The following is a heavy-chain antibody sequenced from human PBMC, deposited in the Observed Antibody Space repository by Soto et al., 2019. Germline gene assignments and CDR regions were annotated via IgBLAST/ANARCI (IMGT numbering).Heavy chain of an antibody. D-gene: IGHD5-18*01. Sequence: QVQLVQSGAEVKKPESSVKVSCKAPGGTFSTYAISWVRQAPGQGLEWMGGIIPMCGTANYAQRFQDRVTITADECTDPVYMELSSLRSEDTAVYFCASGIQLWLRRINNGYSGWGQGTLVTVSS. CDR1: GGTFSTYA. CDR3: ASGIQLWLRRINNGYSG. CDR2: IIPMCGTA. J-gene: IGHJ4*02. V-gene: IGHV1-69*12.